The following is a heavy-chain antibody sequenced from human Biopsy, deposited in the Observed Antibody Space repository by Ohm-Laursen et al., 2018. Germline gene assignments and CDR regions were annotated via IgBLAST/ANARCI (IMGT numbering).Heavy chain of an antibody. CDR3: ARDPLNGHKHFDY. CDR1: TGTFNSYG. Sequence: GASVKVSCKAPTGTFNSYGIIWMRQAPGQGLEWLGYINCKTGATNYAQKFQGTVTMTRDTSIGTAYLALGSLRSADTAIYYCARDPLNGHKHFDYWGQGSLVTVSS. V-gene: IGHV1-2*02. J-gene: IGHJ4*02. CDR2: INCKTGAT. D-gene: IGHD2-8*01.